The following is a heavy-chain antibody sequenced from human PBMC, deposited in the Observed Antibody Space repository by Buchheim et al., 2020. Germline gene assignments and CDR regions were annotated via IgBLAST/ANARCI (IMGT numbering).Heavy chain of an antibody. Sequence: QVQLQESGPGLVKPSQTLSLTCTVSGGSISSGDYYWSWIRQPPGKGLEWIGYIYYSGSTYYNLSLKSRVTISVDTSKNHFSLKLSSVTAADTAVYYCARQRGNYYDSSGYPLDYWGQGTL. J-gene: IGHJ4*02. CDR1: GGSISSGDYY. CDR3: ARQRGNYYDSSGYPLDY. CDR2: IYYSGST. V-gene: IGHV4-30-4*01. D-gene: IGHD3-22*01.